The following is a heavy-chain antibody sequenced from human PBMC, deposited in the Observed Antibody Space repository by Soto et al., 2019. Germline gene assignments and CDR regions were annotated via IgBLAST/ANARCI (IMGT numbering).Heavy chain of an antibody. Sequence: GGSLRLSSEVSELTFNTSGMHWVRQAPGKGRERLAVISYDGATQYYGNTVKGRFTISTDHYKNTLFLHMGRLRAAETDMYSCPTKARVRNYLHYGLDVWGLGTTLTVS. CDR1: ELTFNTSG. V-gene: IGHV3-30*03. J-gene: IGHJ6*02. CDR2: ISYDGATQ. D-gene: IGHD1-7*01. CDR3: PTKARVRNYLHYGLDV.